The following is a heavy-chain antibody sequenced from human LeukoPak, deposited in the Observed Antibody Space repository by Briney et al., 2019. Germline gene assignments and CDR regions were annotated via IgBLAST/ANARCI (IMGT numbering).Heavy chain of an antibody. J-gene: IGHJ4*02. CDR1: GYTFTSYY. V-gene: IGHV1-46*01. D-gene: IGHD6-19*01. CDR3: ARARYSSGWRMYYFDY. CDR2: INPSGGST. Sequence: GASVKVSCKASGYTFTSYYMHWVRQAPGQGLEWMGIINPSGGSTSYAQKFQGRVTMSVDTSKNQFSLKLSSVTAADTAVYYCARARYSSGWRMYYFDYWGQGTLVTVSS.